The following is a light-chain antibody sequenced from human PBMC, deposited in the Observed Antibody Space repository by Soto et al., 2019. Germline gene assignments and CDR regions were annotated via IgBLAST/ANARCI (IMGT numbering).Light chain of an antibody. CDR3: HQRQSWPRT. CDR2: KAS. V-gene: IGKV1-5*03. J-gene: IGKJ1*01. Sequence: DVQMTQSPSTLSASVGDRVTITCRASQSITSWLAWYQQKPGKAPKLLIYKASTLESGVPSRFSGSGSGTEFTLTISSLQPDDFALYYCHQRQSWPRTFGQGTKVDI. CDR1: QSITSW.